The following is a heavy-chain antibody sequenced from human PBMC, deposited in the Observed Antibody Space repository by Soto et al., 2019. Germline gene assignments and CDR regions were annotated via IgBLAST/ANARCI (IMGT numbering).Heavy chain of an antibody. CDR1: GGSFSGYY. CDR2: INNSGST. V-gene: IGHV4-34*01. D-gene: IGHD6-25*01. Sequence: QVQLQQWGAGLLKPSETLSLTCAVYGGSFSGYYWCWIRQPPGKGLEWIGEINNSGSTNYNPSLKSRVTISVDTSKNQFSLKLSSVTAADTAVYYCARTRTLLAARYYFDYWGQGTLVTVSS. CDR3: ARTRTLLAARYYFDY. J-gene: IGHJ4*02.